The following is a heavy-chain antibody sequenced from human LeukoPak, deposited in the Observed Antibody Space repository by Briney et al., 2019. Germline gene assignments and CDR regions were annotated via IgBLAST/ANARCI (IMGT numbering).Heavy chain of an antibody. J-gene: IGHJ4*02. CDR3: ASYDSSGYLDY. CDR1: GGSFSGYY. Sequence: SETLSLTCAVYGGSFSGYYWSWIRQPPGKGLEWIGSIYYSGSTYYNPSLKSRVTISVDTSKNQFSLKLSSVTAADTAVYYCASYDSSGYLDYWGQGTLVTVSS. CDR2: IYYSGST. V-gene: IGHV4-34*01. D-gene: IGHD3-22*01.